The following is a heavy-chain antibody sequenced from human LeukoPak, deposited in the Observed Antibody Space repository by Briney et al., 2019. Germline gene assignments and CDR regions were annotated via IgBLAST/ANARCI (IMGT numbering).Heavy chain of an antibody. Sequence: ASAKVSCKASGYTFTDYSMHWLRQAPGQGLEWMGWFSPKNGGTDYPQKFQGRVTMTSDTSITTAYMELSSLTSDDTAVYYCARNWEGVDYWGQGTLVTVSS. CDR3: ARNWEGVDY. D-gene: IGHD1-26*01. J-gene: IGHJ4*02. CDR2: FSPKNGGT. V-gene: IGHV1-2*02. CDR1: GYTFTDYS.